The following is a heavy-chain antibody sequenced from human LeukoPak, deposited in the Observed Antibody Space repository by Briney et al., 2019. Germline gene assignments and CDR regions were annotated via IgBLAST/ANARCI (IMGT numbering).Heavy chain of an antibody. J-gene: IGHJ4*02. V-gene: IGHV3-21*01. CDR2: ISSTGTYK. Sequence: GGSLRLSCAVSGFTFSSYSMNWVRQAPGKGLEWVSYISSTGTYKNYPDSVKGRFTISRDNAKNSLYLQMNSLRVEDTAVYYCARLVGNHFDYWGQGTLVTVFS. CDR3: ARLVGNHFDY. CDR1: GFTFSSYS.